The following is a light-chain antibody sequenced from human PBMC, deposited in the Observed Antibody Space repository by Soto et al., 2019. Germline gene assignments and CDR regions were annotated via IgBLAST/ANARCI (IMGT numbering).Light chain of an antibody. CDR1: QSVSSTY. CDR3: QQRSNCHWT. V-gene: IGKV3D-20*02. Sequence: DIVLTQSPGTLSLSPGERATLSCRASQSVSSTYLARYQHKPGQAPRLLIYGASSRATGIPDRFSGSGAGTDFALTIRRMEPQDFAVYYCQQRSNCHWTFGQGTKVDI. CDR2: GAS. J-gene: IGKJ1*01.